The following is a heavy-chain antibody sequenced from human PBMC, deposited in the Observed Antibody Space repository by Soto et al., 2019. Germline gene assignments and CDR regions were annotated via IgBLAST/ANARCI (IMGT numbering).Heavy chain of an antibody. V-gene: IGHV1-46*01. D-gene: IGHD6-13*01. CDR1: GYTFTNYY. CDR2: INPFNPTGTST. J-gene: IGHJ4*02. Sequence: QVQLVQSGAEVKKPGASVKISCRASGYTFTNYYIHWVRQAPGQGLEWLGIINPFNPTGTSTNYAQKFQGRVTLTMDTSTSTVYMELSGLRSEDTAMFYCARDLAAGDHCGQGTLVIVSS. CDR3: ARDLAAGDH.